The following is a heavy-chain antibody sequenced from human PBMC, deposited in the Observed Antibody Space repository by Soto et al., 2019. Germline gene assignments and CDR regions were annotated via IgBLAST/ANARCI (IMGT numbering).Heavy chain of an antibody. CDR2: INPGGSIT. Sequence: EEQLVESGGGLVQPGGSLRLSCAASGFTFSSDWMHWVRQAPGKGLVWVSRINPGGSITAYADSVKGRFTISRDNAKNTLYLQMNRLRGDDTAVYYCARVPTGKYGVWNYWGQGTLVTVSS. CDR1: GFTFSSDW. CDR3: ARVPTGKYGVWNY. V-gene: IGHV3-74*01. J-gene: IGHJ4*02. D-gene: IGHD2-8*01.